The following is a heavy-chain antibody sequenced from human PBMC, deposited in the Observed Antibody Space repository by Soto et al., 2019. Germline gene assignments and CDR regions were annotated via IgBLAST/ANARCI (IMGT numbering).Heavy chain of an antibody. CDR1: GFSFSNYF. V-gene: IGHV3-30*02. J-gene: IGHJ3*01. Sequence: QVQLVESGGGVVQPGDSLKLSCAASGFSFSNYFMHWVRQAPGKGLEWRACIWFDGGSEFHADSLKGRLTLSRDTSSNTLYMEMSSLRAEDTAVYYCAKESDTFDVWGQGTMVTVSS. CDR2: IWFDGGSE. CDR3: AKESDTFDV.